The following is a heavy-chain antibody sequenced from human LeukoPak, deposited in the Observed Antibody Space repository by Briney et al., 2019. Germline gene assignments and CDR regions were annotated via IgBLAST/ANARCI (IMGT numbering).Heavy chain of an antibody. V-gene: IGHV1-46*01. CDR2: INPSGGST. D-gene: IGHD3-10*01. CDR1: GYTFTSYY. CDR3: ARVAASYYGSGSYGWFDP. J-gene: IGHJ5*02. Sequence: ASVKVSCKASGYTFTSYYMHWVRQAPGQGLEWMGIINPSGGSTSYAQKFQGRVTMTRDTSTSTVYMELSSLRSEDTAVYYCARVAASYYGSGSYGWFDPWGQGTLVTVSS.